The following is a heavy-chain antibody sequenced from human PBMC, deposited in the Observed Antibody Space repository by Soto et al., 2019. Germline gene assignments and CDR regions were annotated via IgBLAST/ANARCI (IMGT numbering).Heavy chain of an antibody. CDR1: GGSISSYY. Sequence: PSETLSLTCTVSGGSISSYYWSWIRQPPGKGLEWIGYIYYSGSTNYNPSLKSRVTISVDTSKNQFSLKLSSVTAADTAVYYCAGTYYYDSSGYPYWGQGTLVTVSS. J-gene: IGHJ4*02. V-gene: IGHV4-59*01. D-gene: IGHD3-22*01. CDR3: AGTYYYDSSGYPY. CDR2: IYYSGST.